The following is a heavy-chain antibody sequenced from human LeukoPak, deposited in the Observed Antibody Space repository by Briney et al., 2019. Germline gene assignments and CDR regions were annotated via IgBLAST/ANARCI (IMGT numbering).Heavy chain of an antibody. CDR1: GFIFSSYS. D-gene: IGHD3-22*01. Sequence: GGSLRLSCAASGFIFSSYSMNWVRQAPGKGLEWVSYITSGSNTIHYADSVKGRFTISRDNAKNSLYLQMNSLRAEDTAVYYCARGSTYYDSSGQVPFDYWGQGTLVTVSS. J-gene: IGHJ4*02. V-gene: IGHV3-48*01. CDR2: ITSGSNTI. CDR3: ARGSTYYDSSGQVPFDY.